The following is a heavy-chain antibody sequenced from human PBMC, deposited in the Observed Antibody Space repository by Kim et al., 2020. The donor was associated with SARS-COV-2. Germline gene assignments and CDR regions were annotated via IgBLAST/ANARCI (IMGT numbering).Heavy chain of an antibody. CDR3: AKVCDRAVRGVISYGMDV. V-gene: IGHV3-30*18. D-gene: IGHD3-10*01. J-gene: IGHJ6*02. CDR2: ISYDGSNK. CDR1: GFTFSSYG. Sequence: GGSLRLSCAASGFTFSSYGMHWVRQAPGKGLEWVAVISYDGSNKYYADSVKGRFTISRDNSKNTLYLQMNSLRAEDTAVYYCAKVCDRAVRGVISYGMDVWGQGTTVTVSS.